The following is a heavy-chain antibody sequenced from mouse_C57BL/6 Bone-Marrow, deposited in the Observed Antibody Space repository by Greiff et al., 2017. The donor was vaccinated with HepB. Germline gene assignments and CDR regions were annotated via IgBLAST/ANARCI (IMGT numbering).Heavy chain of an antibody. V-gene: IGHV1-5*01. Sequence: VQLQQSGTVLARPGASVKMSCKTSGYTFTSYWMHWVKQRPGQGLEWIGAIYPGNSDTSYNQKFKGKAKLTAVTSASTAYMELSSLTNEDSAGYYCTRWSYGRLPWFAYWGQGTLVTVSA. CDR3: TRWSYGRLPWFAY. CDR1: GYTFTSYW. D-gene: IGHD1-1*01. CDR2: IYPGNSDT. J-gene: IGHJ3*01.